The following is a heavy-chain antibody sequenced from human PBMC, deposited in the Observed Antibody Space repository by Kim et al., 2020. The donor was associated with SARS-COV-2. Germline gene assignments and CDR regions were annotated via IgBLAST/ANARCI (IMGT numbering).Heavy chain of an antibody. Sequence: GGCLRLSCAASGFTVSSNYMSWVRQAPGKGLEWVSVIYSGGSTYYADSVKGRFTISRDNSKNTLYLQMNSLRAEDTAVYYCARDGGYGSGPAGFDLWGRGTLVTVSS. V-gene: IGHV3-66*01. J-gene: IGHJ2*01. CDR3: ARDGGYGSGPAGFDL. D-gene: IGHD3-10*01. CDR1: GFTVSSNY. CDR2: IYSGGST.